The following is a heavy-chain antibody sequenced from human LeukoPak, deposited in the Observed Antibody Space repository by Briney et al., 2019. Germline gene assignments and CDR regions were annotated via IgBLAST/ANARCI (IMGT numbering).Heavy chain of an antibody. V-gene: IGHV3-21*01. CDR1: GFTFSSYS. D-gene: IGHD3-22*01. CDR2: ISSSSSYI. J-gene: IGHJ6*02. Sequence: PGGSLRLSCAASGFTFSSYSMNWVRQAPGKGLEWVSSISSSSSYIYYADSVKGRFTISRDNAKNSLYLQMNSLRAEDTAVYYCARDQGRNLVVINYYYGMDVWGQGTTVTVSS. CDR3: ARDQGRNLVVINYYYGMDV.